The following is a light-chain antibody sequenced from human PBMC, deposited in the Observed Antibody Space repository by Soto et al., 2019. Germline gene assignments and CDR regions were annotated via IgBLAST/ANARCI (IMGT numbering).Light chain of an antibody. V-gene: IGKV1-5*03. CDR3: QQYNSYST. CDR2: TAS. J-gene: IGKJ1*01. CDR1: QSISVW. Sequence: IHMTQSPSTLTDPVGERLTINCRASQSISVWLAWYQQQAGKAPNLLIYTASRLESGVPSRFSGSGSETEFTLTISRLQPDDFATYYCQQYNSYSTFGQGTKV.